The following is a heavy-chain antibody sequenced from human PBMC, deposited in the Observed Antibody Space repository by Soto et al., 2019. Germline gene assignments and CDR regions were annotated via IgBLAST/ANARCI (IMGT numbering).Heavy chain of an antibody. CDR1: GGSISSGDYY. V-gene: IGHV4-30-4*01. Sequence: QVQLQESGPGLVKPSQTLSLICTVSGGSISSGDYYWSWIRQPPGKGLEWIGYTYYSGSTYYNPSLKSRVTISVDTSKNQFSLKLSSVTAADTAVYYCARTNFMTTGGGADYWGQGTLVTVSS. CDR2: TYYSGST. CDR3: ARTNFMTTGGGADY. D-gene: IGHD4-17*01. J-gene: IGHJ4*02.